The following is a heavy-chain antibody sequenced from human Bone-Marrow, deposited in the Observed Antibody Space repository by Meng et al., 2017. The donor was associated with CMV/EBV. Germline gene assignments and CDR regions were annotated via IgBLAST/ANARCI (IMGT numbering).Heavy chain of an antibody. Sequence: CEGSGFTFSNCWMHWVRQVPGKGLVWVSRIKSDGTSATYADSVKGRFTISRDNAKNTLYLQMNSLRAEDTAVYYCAREGRWLQCIDFWGQGTLVTVSS. CDR2: IKSDGTSA. D-gene: IGHD5-24*01. CDR1: GFTFSNCW. CDR3: AREGRWLQCIDF. V-gene: IGHV3-74*01. J-gene: IGHJ4*02.